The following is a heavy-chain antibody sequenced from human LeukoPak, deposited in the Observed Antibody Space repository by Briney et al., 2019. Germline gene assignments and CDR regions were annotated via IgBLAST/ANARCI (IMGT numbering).Heavy chain of an antibody. Sequence: GASVKVSCKASGYTFTGYYMHWVRQAPGQGLELMGWINPNSGGTNYAQKFQGRVTMTRDTSISTAYMELSRLRSDDTAVYYCAREGHRLRFLEWPRLGHFDYWGQGTLVTVSS. CDR3: AREGHRLRFLEWPRLGHFDY. CDR2: INPNSGGT. D-gene: IGHD3-3*01. J-gene: IGHJ4*02. CDR1: GYTFTGYY. V-gene: IGHV1-2*02.